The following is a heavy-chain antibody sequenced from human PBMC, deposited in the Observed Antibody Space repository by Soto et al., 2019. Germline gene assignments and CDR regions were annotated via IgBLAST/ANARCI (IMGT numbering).Heavy chain of an antibody. CDR1: GYTFTGYY. J-gene: IGHJ6*02. CDR2: INPNSGGT. V-gene: IGHV1-2*04. CDR3: ARGMTAAGMSYYYYYGMDV. D-gene: IGHD6-13*01. Sequence: VASVKVSCKASGYTFTGYYMHWVRQAPGQGLEWMGWINPNSGGTNYAQKFQGWVTMTRDTSISTAYMELSRLRSDDTAVYYCARGMTAAGMSYYYYYGMDVWGQGTTVTVS.